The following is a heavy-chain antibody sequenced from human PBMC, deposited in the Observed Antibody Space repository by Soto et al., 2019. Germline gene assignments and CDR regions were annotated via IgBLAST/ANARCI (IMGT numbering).Heavy chain of an antibody. D-gene: IGHD1-1*01. J-gene: IGHJ5*02. V-gene: IGHV4-59*01. CDR3: ARVWIRNWFDP. CDR1: GGSIRSYY. Sequence: PSETLSLTCAVSGGSIRSYYWSWIRQPPGKGLEWIGYIYYSGSTNYNPSLKSRVTISVDTSKNQFSLKLSSVTAADTAVYYCARVWIRNWFDPWGQGTLVTVSS. CDR2: IYYSGST.